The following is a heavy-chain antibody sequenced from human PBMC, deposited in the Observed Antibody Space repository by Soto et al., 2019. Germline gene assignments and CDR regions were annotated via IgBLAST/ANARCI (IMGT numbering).Heavy chain of an antibody. Sequence: DVHLVESGGGLVQPGGSLRLSCAASGFSLTNYWMTWVRQAPGKGPEWVANIKEDGSLKFYVDSVRGRFTISRDNAKKSVYLEMSRLRAEDTAVYYCVRDSYTAHWHSAGEDYWGQGTLVTVSP. CDR2: IKEDGSLK. D-gene: IGHD1-7*01. J-gene: IGHJ4*02. CDR1: GFSLTNYW. V-gene: IGHV3-7*01. CDR3: VRDSYTAHWHSAGEDY.